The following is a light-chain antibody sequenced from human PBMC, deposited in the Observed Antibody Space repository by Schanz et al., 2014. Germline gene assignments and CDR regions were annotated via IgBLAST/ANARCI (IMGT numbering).Light chain of an antibody. Sequence: EIVLTQSPGTLSLSPGERATLSCRASQSISSSYLAWYQQKPGQAPRLLIYGASTRAIGIAARFSGSGSGTEFTLTISSLQSEDVAVYYCQQYYSTPLTFGGGTKVEIK. CDR2: GAS. CDR3: QQYYSTPLT. V-gene: IGKV3-20*01. CDR1: QSISSSY. J-gene: IGKJ4*01.